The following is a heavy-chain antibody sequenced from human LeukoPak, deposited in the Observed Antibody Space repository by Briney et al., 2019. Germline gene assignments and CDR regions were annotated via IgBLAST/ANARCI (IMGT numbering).Heavy chain of an antibody. CDR1: GFTFSSYG. V-gene: IGHV3-30*02. CDR3: AKGLAARPLDAFDI. D-gene: IGHD6-6*01. CDR2: IRYDGSNK. Sequence: PGGSLRLSCAASGFTFSSYGMHWVRQAPGKGLEWVAFIRYDGSNKYYADSVKGRFTISRDNSKNTLYLQMNCLRAEDTAVYYCAKGLAARPLDAFDIWGQGTMVTVSS. J-gene: IGHJ3*02.